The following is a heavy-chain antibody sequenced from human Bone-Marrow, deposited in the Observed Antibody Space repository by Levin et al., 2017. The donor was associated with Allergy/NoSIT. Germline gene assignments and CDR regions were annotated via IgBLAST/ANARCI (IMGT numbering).Heavy chain of an antibody. J-gene: IGHJ3*02. CDR1: GFIFNSQA. CDR2: ITGDGGST. Sequence: GGSLRLSCAVSGFIFNSQAMSWVRQAPEKGLEWVSFITGDGGSTLYADSVKGRFTVSRDNSKNTLYLQMNSLRAEDTAVYYCVKWGPPKDGFDIWGQGTMVTVSS. V-gene: IGHV3-23*01. D-gene: IGHD3-16*01. CDR3: VKWGPPKDGFDI.